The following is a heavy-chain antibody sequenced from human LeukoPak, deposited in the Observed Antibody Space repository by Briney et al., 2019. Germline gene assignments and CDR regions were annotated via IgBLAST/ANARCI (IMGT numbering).Heavy chain of an antibody. CDR3: AKDTPRGYNYGYFFY. D-gene: IGHD5-18*01. J-gene: IGHJ4*02. CDR1: CFTYSSYA. Sequence: GGSLRLSCAPSCFTYSSYAMNWVRQAPGEGLEWVSTISGSGGDTYSADSVKGRFIISRDNSKNTLYLQMNSLRVQAPAVYYCAKDTPRGYNYGYFFYWGEETLHTVSP. V-gene: IGHV3-23*01. CDR2: ISGSGGDT.